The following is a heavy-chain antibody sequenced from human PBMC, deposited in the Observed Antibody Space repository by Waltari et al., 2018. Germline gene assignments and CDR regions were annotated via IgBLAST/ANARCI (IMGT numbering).Heavy chain of an antibody. Sequence: QVQLVQSGAEVKKPGASVKVSCKVSGYTLTELPMHWVRQAPGKGLEWMGGFDPEDGETIYAQKCQGRVTMTEDTSTDTAYMELSSLRSEDTAVYYCATSPPPSGSYYSPFDYWGQGTLVTVSS. CDR3: ATSPPPSGSYYSPFDY. V-gene: IGHV1-24*01. CDR1: GYTLTELP. J-gene: IGHJ4*02. CDR2: FDPEDGET. D-gene: IGHD1-26*01.